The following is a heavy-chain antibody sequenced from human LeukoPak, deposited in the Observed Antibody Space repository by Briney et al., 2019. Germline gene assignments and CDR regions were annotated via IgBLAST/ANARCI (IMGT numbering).Heavy chain of an antibody. V-gene: IGHV3-23*01. D-gene: IGHD3-22*01. CDR1: GFNFGTYA. J-gene: IGHJ4*02. CDR3: TKVRTYDSSGYYSHCFDY. CDR2: MSASVGNT. Sequence: GGSLRLSCAASGFNFGTYAMGWVRQAPGKGLERVSAMSASVGNTYYADSVKGRFTISRDSSKNTVYLQMNSLRVEDTAIYYCTKVRTYDSSGYYSHCFDYWGQGTLVTVSS.